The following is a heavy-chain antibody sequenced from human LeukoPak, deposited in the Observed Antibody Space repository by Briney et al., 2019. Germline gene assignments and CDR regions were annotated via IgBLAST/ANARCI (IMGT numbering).Heavy chain of an antibody. CDR1: GFTFTTYS. Sequence: GGSLRLSCAASGFTFTTYSMNWVRQAPGKGLEWVSYISPSSSTIYYADSVKGRFTISRDNAKNSLYLQMNSLRAGDTAVYYCARGGDFYWGQGTLVTVSS. CDR3: ARGGDFY. V-gene: IGHV3-48*01. J-gene: IGHJ4*02. D-gene: IGHD3-3*01. CDR2: ISPSSSTI.